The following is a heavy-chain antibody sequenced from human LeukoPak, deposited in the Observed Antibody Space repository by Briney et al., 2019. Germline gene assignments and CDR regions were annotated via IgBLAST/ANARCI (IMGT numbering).Heavy chain of an antibody. CDR1: GFTFSSYW. D-gene: IGHD4-17*01. Sequence: PGGSLRLSCAASGFTFSSYWMHWVRQAPGKGLEWVSSISSSSSYIYYADSVKGRFTISRDNAKNSLYLQMNSLRAEDTAVYYCARAGVTIYAFDIWGQGTMVTVSS. CDR2: ISSSSSYI. CDR3: ARAGVTIYAFDI. V-gene: IGHV3-21*01. J-gene: IGHJ3*02.